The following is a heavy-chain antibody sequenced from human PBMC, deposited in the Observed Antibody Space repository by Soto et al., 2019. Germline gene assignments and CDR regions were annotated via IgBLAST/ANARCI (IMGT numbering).Heavy chain of an antibody. J-gene: IGHJ6*02. V-gene: IGHV4-39*07. CDR1: GDSINSRSYY. CDR3: ARRPPPRYFDWLTPSRVPGYYYGMDV. Sequence: PSETLSLTCTVTGDSINSRSYYWGWIRQPPGKGLEWIGSIYYSGRTNNNPSLRSRVTISVDTSKNQFSLKLSSVTAADTAVYYCARRPPPRYFDWLTPSRVPGYYYGMDVWGQGTTVTVSS. CDR2: IYYSGRT. D-gene: IGHD3-9*01.